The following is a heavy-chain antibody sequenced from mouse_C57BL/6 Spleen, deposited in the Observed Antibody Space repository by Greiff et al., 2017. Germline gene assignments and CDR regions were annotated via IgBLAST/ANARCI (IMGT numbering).Heavy chain of an antibody. V-gene: IGHV1-69*01. D-gene: IGHD2-4*01. J-gene: IGHJ3*01. CDR3: ALLYDYDRFAY. CDR2: IDPSDSYT. CDR1: GYTFTSYW. Sequence: QVQLQQPGAELVMPGASVKLSCKASGYTFTSYWMHWVKQRPGQGLEWIGEIDPSDSYTNYNQKFKGKSTLTVDKSSSTAYMQLSSLTSEDFAVYYCALLYDYDRFAYWGQGTLVTVSA.